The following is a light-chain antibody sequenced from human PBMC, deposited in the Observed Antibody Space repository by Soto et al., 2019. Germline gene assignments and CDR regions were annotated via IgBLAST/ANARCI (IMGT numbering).Light chain of an antibody. CDR2: EVS. Sequence: QSVLTQPASVSGSPGQSITISCTGTSSDVGGYNYVSWYQQHPGKAPKLMIYEVSNRPSGVSNRFSGSKSGNTVSLTISGLQAEDEADYYCSSYTSSSTLEGVFGGGTKVTVL. CDR1: SSDVGGYNY. J-gene: IGLJ3*02. CDR3: SSYTSSSTLEGV. V-gene: IGLV2-14*01.